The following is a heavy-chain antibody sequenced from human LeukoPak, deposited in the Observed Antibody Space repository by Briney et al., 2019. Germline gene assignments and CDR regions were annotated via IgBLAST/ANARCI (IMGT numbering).Heavy chain of an antibody. D-gene: IGHD4-17*01. Sequence: GSLRLSCAASGFTFSSYAMSWVRQAPGKGLEWVSYISSSSSTIYYADSVKGRFTISRDNAKNSLYLQMNSLRAEDTAVYYCASRPTTVTTMSYAFDIWGQGTMVTVSS. J-gene: IGHJ3*02. CDR2: ISSSSSTI. CDR3: ASRPTTVTTMSYAFDI. V-gene: IGHV3-48*04. CDR1: GFTFSSYA.